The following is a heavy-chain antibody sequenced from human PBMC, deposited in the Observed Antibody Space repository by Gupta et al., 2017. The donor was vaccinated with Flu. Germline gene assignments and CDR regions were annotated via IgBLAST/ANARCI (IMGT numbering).Heavy chain of an antibody. CDR3: ARHDWVDLEYSSSSPRGNFDY. Sequence: QLQLQESGPGLVTPSETLSLTCTVSGGSVSSSSYYWGWIRQPPGKGLEWIGSVYYSGNTFYNPSLKSRVTMSVDTSKNQLSLKLTSVAAADTAVYYCARHDWVDLEYSSSSPRGNFDYWGQGTLVTVSS. CDR1: GGSVSSSSYY. CDR2: VYYSGNT. D-gene: IGHD6-6*01. V-gene: IGHV4-39*01. J-gene: IGHJ4*02.